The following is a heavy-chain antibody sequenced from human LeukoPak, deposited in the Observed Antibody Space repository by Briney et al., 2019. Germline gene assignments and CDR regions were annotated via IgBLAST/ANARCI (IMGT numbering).Heavy chain of an antibody. V-gene: IGHV3-20*04. CDR3: ARAARADSSGYYSPFSR. Sequence: GGSLRLSCAASGFTFYDYGMSWVRQAPGKGLEWVSGINWNGGSTGYADSVKGRFTISRDNAKNSLYLQMNSLRAEDTALYYCARAARADSSGYYSPFSRWGQGTLVTVSS. CDR2: INWNGGST. D-gene: IGHD3-22*01. J-gene: IGHJ4*02. CDR1: GFTFYDYG.